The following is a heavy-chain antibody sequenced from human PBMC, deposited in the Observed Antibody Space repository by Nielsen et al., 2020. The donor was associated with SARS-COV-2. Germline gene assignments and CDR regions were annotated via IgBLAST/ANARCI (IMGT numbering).Heavy chain of an antibody. V-gene: IGHV1-69*06. CDR1: GGTFSNYD. CDR3: AVEGYCSGGSCARDAFDI. Sequence: SVKVSCKASGGTFSNYDVTWVRQAPGQGLEWMGGIIPIFGTANYAQKFQGRVTITADKSTSTAYMELSSLRSEDTVVYYCAVEGYCSGGSCARDAFDIWGQGTMVTVSS. CDR2: IIPIFGTA. J-gene: IGHJ3*02. D-gene: IGHD2-15*01.